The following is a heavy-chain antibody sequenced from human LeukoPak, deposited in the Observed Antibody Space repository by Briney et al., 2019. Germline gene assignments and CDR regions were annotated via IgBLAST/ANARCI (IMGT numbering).Heavy chain of an antibody. CDR3: ARVLHRPHDAFDI. CDR1: GGSISSYY. Sequence: SETLSLTCTVSGGSISSYYWSWIRQPPGKGLEWIGEINHSGSTNYNPSLKSRVTISVDTSKNQFSLKLSSVTAADTAVYYCARVLHRPHDAFDIWGQGTMVTVSS. V-gene: IGHV4-34*01. D-gene: IGHD4-11*01. J-gene: IGHJ3*02. CDR2: INHSGST.